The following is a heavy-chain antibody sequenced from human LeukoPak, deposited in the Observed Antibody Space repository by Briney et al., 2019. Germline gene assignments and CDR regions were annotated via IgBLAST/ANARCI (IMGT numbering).Heavy chain of an antibody. D-gene: IGHD4-23*01. V-gene: IGHV1-2*02. J-gene: IGHJ4*02. CDR2: INPNNDGT. CDR3: ARVFFYGGNSVPFDY. CDR1: GYTFTGYY. Sequence: GASVEVSCKASGYTFTGYYMHWVRQAPGQGLEWMGWINPNNDGTNYAAQKFQGRVTMTRDTSISTAYMELSSLGSDDMAVYYCARVFFYGGNSVPFDYWGQGTLVTVSS.